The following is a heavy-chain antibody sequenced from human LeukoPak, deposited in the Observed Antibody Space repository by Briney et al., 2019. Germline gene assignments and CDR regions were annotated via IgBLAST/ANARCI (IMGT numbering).Heavy chain of an antibody. Sequence: GGSLRLSCAASGFTFSSYGMHWVRQAPGKGLEGVAVIWYDGSNKYYADSVKGRFTISRDNSKNPLYLQMNCLTAEDTAVYYCARPTHMNRYSSSWYDYWGQGTLVTVSS. J-gene: IGHJ4*02. CDR1: GFTFSSYG. CDR3: ARPTHMNRYSSSWYDY. CDR2: IWYDGSNK. D-gene: IGHD6-13*01. V-gene: IGHV3-33*01.